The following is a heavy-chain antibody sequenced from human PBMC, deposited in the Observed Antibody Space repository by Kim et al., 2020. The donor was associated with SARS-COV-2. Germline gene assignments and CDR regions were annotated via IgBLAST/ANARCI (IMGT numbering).Heavy chain of an antibody. CDR2: IYSGGST. J-gene: IGHJ6*03. V-gene: IGHV3-53*01. CDR1: GFTVSSNY. Sequence: GGSLRLSCAASGFTVSSNYMSWVRQAPGKGLEWVSVIYSGGSTYYADSVKGRFTISRDNSKNTLYLQMNSLRAEDTAVYYCAREWYSSSGSYYYYMDVWGKGTTVTVSS. CDR3: AREWYSSSGSYYYYMDV. D-gene: IGHD6-6*01.